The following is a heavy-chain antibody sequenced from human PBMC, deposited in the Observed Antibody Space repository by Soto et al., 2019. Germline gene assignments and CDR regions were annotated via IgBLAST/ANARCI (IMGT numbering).Heavy chain of an antibody. CDR3: AKDQGITIFGVVTAPVDY. J-gene: IGHJ4*02. V-gene: IGHV3-23*01. D-gene: IGHD3-3*01. CDR1: GFTFSSYA. Sequence: PGGSLRLSCAASGFTFSSYAMSWVRQAPGNGLEWVSAISGSGGSTYYADSVKGRFTISRDNSKNTLYLQMNSLRAEDTAVYYCAKDQGITIFGVVTAPVDYWGQGTLVTVSS. CDR2: ISGSGGST.